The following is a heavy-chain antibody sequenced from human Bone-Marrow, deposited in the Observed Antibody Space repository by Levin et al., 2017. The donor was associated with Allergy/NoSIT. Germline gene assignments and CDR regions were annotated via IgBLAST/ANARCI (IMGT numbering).Heavy chain of an antibody. CDR2: IYWDDDV. V-gene: IGHV2-5*02. CDR3: ARGKYQLLDAFDI. J-gene: IGHJ3*02. CDR1: GFSLSTSGVS. Sequence: SGPTLVKPTQTVTLTCTFSGFSLSTSGVSVGWIRQPPGKALEWLALIYWDDDVRYRASLKRRLVIRKDPSKNQVVLTLTNVDPAETATYFCARGKYQLLDAFDIWGQGTMVTVSS. D-gene: IGHD2-2*01.